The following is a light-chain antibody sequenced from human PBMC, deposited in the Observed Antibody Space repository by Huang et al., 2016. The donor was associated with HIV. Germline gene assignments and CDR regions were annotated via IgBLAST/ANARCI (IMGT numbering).Light chain of an antibody. CDR2: GTS. J-gene: IGKJ2*01. Sequence: EVVLTQSPGTLSLSPGERANLSCRASQTISSNYFAWYQQQPGQAPRLLIYGTSNRATGIPDRFSGSGSGTDCTLTISRLEPEDFAVYYCQQYGNSPPYTFGQGTTLDIK. CDR3: QQYGNSPPYT. V-gene: IGKV3-20*01. CDR1: QTISSNY.